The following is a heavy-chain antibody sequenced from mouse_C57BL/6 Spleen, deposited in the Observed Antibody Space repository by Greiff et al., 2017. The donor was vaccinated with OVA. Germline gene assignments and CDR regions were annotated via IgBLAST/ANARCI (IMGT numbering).Heavy chain of an antibody. CDR1: GYAFTSYW. CDR3: ARYDYGSSFDY. D-gene: IGHD1-1*01. V-gene: IGHV1-80*01. Sequence: VQLQESGAELVKPGASVKLSCKASGYAFTSYWMHWVKQRPGQGLEWIGQIYPGDGDTNYNGKFKGKATLTADKSSSTAYMQLSSLTSEDSAVYFCARYDYGSSFDYWGQGTTLTVSS. J-gene: IGHJ2*01. CDR2: IYPGDGDT.